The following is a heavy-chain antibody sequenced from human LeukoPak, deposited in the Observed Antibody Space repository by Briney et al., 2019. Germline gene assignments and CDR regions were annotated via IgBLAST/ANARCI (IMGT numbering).Heavy chain of an antibody. V-gene: IGHV3-23*01. J-gene: IGHJ4*02. CDR3: ARDSSWGDFDY. D-gene: IGHD2-15*01. CDR2: ISGSGGTT. CDR1: GFTFSNYA. Sequence: PGGSLRLSCAASGFTFSNYAMSWVRQAPGKGLEWVSTISGSGGTTYYADSVKGRFTISRDNAKNSLYLQMNSLRAEDTAVYYCARDSSWGDFDYWGQGTLVTVSS.